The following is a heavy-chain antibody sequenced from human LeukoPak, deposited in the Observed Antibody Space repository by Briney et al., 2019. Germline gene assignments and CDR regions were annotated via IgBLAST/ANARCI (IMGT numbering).Heavy chain of an antibody. CDR3: ARGSDYDFWSGYQNDY. CDR1: GFTFSSYA. CDR2: ISYDGSNK. D-gene: IGHD3-3*01. J-gene: IGHJ4*02. Sequence: PGGSLRLSCAASGFTFSSYAMHWVRQAPGKGLEWVAVISYDGSNKYYADSVKGRFTISRDNSKNTLYLQMNSLRAEDTAVYYCARGSDYDFWSGYQNDYWGQGTLVTVSS. V-gene: IGHV3-30*04.